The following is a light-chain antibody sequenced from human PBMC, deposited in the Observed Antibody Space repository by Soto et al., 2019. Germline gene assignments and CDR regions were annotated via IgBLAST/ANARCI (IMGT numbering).Light chain of an antibody. CDR2: GAA. Sequence: EIVLTQSPGTLSLSPGERATLSCRASQSVFSSLAWYQQKPGQAPRLLIYGAATRATGIPARFSGSGSGTEFTLTIGSLQSEDFAVYYCQQYHNWPAFGQGTKGDIK. CDR1: QSVFSS. CDR3: QQYHNWPA. V-gene: IGKV3-15*01. J-gene: IGKJ1*01.